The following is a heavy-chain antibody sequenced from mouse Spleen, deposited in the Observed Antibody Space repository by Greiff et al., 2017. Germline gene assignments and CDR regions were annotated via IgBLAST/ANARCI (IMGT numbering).Heavy chain of an antibody. D-gene: IGHD4-1*01. Sequence: VQLKQSGAELVRPGASVKLSCTASGFNIKDDYMHWVKQRPEQGLEWIGWIDPENGDTEYASKFQGKATITADTSSNTAYLQLSSLTSEDTAVYYCTTTNWVAWFAYWGQGTLVTVSA. V-gene: IGHV14-4*01. CDR1: GFNIKDDY. CDR2: IDPENGDT. J-gene: IGHJ3*01. CDR3: TTTNWVAWFAY.